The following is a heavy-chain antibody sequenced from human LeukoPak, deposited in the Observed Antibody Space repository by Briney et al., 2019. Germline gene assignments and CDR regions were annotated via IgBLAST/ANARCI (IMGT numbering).Heavy chain of an antibody. CDR2: IIPILGIA. Sequence: ASVKVSCKASGGTFSSYAISWVRQAPGQGLEWMGRIIPILGIANYAQKFQGRVTITADKSTSTAYMELSSLRSDDTAVYYCAREYGYYMDVWGKGTTVTVSS. CDR3: AREYGYYMDV. D-gene: IGHD4-17*01. J-gene: IGHJ6*03. V-gene: IGHV1-69*04. CDR1: GGTFSSYA.